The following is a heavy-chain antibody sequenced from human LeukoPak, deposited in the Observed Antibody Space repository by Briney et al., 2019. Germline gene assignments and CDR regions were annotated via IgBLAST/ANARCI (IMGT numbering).Heavy chain of an antibody. CDR2: VYYGRSP. Sequence: SETLSLTCTVSGDSISRSTYYWAWIRQPPGKGLEWIGSVYYGRSPYFNPSLESRATTSVDTSKNHFSLKMSSVTAADTAVYYCARSSGTGTFSYWGQGTLVTVSS. D-gene: IGHD6-25*01. CDR1: GDSISRSTYY. J-gene: IGHJ4*02. CDR3: ARSSGTGTFSY. V-gene: IGHV4-39*02.